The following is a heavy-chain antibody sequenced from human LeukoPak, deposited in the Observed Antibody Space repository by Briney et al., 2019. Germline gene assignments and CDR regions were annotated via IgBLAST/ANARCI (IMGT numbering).Heavy chain of an antibody. J-gene: IGHJ4*02. CDR3: AKVFIAVAGISDY. CDR1: GFTFSSYG. CDR2: ISYDGSNK. D-gene: IGHD6-19*01. Sequence: PGGSLRLSCAASGFTFSSYGIHWVRQAPGKGLEWVAVISYDGSNKYYADSVKGRFTISRDNSKNTLYLQMNSLRAEDTAVYYCAKVFIAVAGISDYWGQGTLVTVSS. V-gene: IGHV3-30*18.